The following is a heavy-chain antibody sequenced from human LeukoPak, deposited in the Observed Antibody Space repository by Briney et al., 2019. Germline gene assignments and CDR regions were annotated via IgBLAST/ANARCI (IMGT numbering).Heavy chain of an antibody. CDR1: GVSIANTFYY. J-gene: IGHJ4*02. CDR3: ARRQDGHDY. CDR2: IYTTGST. Sequence: SETLSLPCTVSGVSIANTFYYWNWLRQPAGKGLEWIGRIYTTGSTDYNPSLKSRVTISLHTARNQFSLKLSSVTAADTAVYYCARRQDGHDYWGQGTLVTVSS. V-gene: IGHV4-61*02.